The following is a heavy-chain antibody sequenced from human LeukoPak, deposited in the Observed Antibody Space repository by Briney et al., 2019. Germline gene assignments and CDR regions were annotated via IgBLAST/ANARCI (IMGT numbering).Heavy chain of an antibody. CDR2: ITTSGSTM. Sequence: PGGSLRLPCEASGFTLSTYEMNWVRQAPGKGLDWVSYITTSGSTMSYADSVKGRFTISRDNAKNSLYLQMNGLRAEDTAVYYCARRDFYDTTGYLFDYWGQGTLVTVSS. D-gene: IGHD3-22*01. CDR1: GFTLSTYE. V-gene: IGHV3-48*03. J-gene: IGHJ4*02. CDR3: ARRDFYDTTGYLFDY.